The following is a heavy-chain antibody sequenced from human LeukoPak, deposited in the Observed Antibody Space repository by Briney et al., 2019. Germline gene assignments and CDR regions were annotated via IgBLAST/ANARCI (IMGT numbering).Heavy chain of an antibody. V-gene: IGHV1-2*02. D-gene: IGHD4-23*01. Sequence: ASVKVSCKPSGYTFTGHYIHWVRLAPGQGLEWMGWINPNSGGTNFAQKFRSRVTMTRDTSISTAYMELGSLRPDDTAVYFCARALPKEVATTITWGDAFDIWGQGTMVTVSS. CDR1: GYTFTGHY. CDR3: ARALPKEVATTITWGDAFDI. CDR2: INPNSGGT. J-gene: IGHJ3*02.